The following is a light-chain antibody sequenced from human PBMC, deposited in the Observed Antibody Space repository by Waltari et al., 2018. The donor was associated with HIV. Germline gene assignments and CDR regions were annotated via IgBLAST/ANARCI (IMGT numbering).Light chain of an antibody. CDR3: SSISGGTLV. Sequence: QSALTQPASLSGPPGQSITISCIRLDSHTDSISSVSLYQHHPGKAPKLVIYDASSRPAGISSRFSGSQSGNTAFLTISGLQAEDEADFYCSSISGGTLVFGGGTTVTVL. V-gene: IGLV2-14*01. J-gene: IGLJ1*01. CDR2: DAS. CDR1: DSHTDSISS.